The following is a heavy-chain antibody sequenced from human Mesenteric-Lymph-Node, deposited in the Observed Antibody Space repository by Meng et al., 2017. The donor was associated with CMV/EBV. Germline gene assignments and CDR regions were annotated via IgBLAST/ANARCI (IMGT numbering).Heavy chain of an antibody. Sequence: SETLSLTCAVYGGSFSGYYWSWIRQPPGKGLEWIGEINHSGSTNYNPSLKSRVTISVDTSKNQFSLKLSSVTAADTAVYYCARHYMVRGLSYYYYGMDVWGQGTTVTVSS. CDR2: INHSGST. CDR1: GGSFSGYY. V-gene: IGHV4-34*01. CDR3: ARHYMVRGLSYYYYGMDV. D-gene: IGHD3-10*01. J-gene: IGHJ6*02.